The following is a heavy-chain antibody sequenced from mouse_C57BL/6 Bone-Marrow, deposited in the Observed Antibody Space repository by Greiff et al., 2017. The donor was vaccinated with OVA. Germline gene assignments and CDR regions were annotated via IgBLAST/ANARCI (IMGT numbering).Heavy chain of an antibody. V-gene: IGHV14-4*01. Sequence: EVKLVESGAELVRPGASVKLSCTASGFTIKDYYMHWVKQRPEQGLEWIGWIDPENGDTEYAAKFKGKATITADTSSNTAYLQLSSLTSEDTAVYYCTIRCSATVVEDDYWGQGTTLTVSS. J-gene: IGHJ2*01. CDR3: TIRCSATVVEDDY. CDR1: GFTIKDYY. CDR2: IDPENGDT. D-gene: IGHD1-1*01.